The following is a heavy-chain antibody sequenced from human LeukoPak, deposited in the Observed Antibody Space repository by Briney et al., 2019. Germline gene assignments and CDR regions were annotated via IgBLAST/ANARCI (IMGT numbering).Heavy chain of an antibody. D-gene: IGHD5-12*01. CDR3: ARGVDIVATIRDSSSWYEDY. Sequence: SETLSLTCAVYGGSSSGYYWSWIRQPPGKGLEWIGEINHSGSTNYNPSLKSRVTISVDTSKNQFSLKLSSVTAADTAVYYCARGVDIVATIRDSSSWYEDYWGQGTLVTVSS. V-gene: IGHV4-34*01. CDR1: GGSSSGYY. CDR2: INHSGST. J-gene: IGHJ4*02.